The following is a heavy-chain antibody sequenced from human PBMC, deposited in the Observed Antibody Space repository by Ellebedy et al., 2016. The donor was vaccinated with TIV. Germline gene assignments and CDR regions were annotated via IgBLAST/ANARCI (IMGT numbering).Heavy chain of an antibody. D-gene: IGHD4-17*01. CDR2: ISAYNGNT. V-gene: IGHV1-18*01. J-gene: IGHJ6*03. Sequence: ASVKVSXXASGYTFTSYGISWVRQAPGQGLEWMGWISAYNGNTNYAQKLQGRVTMTTDTSTSTAYMELRSLRSDDTAVYYCARDDRGYGDYYYYYMDVWGKGTTVTVSS. CDR1: GYTFTSYG. CDR3: ARDDRGYGDYYYYYMDV.